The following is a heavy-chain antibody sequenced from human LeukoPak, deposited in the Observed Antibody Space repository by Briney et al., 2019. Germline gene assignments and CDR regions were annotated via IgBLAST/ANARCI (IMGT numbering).Heavy chain of an antibody. CDR3: AKGSISGVVLVPATCAPNDY. CDR1: GFTFSSYA. CDR2: ITGSDFTT. J-gene: IGHJ4*02. V-gene: IGHV3-23*01. Sequence: PGGSLRLSCAASGFTFSSYAMNWVRQAPGKGLEWVSSITGSDFTTYYADSVKGRFTISRDNSKNTLYLQMNSLTVEDTAIYYCAKGSISGVVLVPATCAPNDYWGQGTLVTVSS. D-gene: IGHD2-15*01.